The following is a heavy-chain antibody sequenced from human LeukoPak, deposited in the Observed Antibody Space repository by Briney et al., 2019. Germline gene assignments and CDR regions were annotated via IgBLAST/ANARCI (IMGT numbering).Heavy chain of an antibody. CDR2: IRSKAFGGTT. V-gene: IGHV3-49*04. CDR1: GFTFGDYS. Sequence: PGRSLRLSCTASGFTFGDYSMTWVRQAPGKGLEWVAFIRSKAFGGTTEYAASVKGRFTISRDDSKSIAYLQMNSLKTEDTAVYYCARVPYSSSWYGRDWFDPWGQGTLVTVSS. CDR3: ARVPYSSSWYGRDWFDP. D-gene: IGHD6-13*01. J-gene: IGHJ5*02.